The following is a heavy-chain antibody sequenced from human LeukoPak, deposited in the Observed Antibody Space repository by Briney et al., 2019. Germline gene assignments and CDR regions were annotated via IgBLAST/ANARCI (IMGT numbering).Heavy chain of an antibody. J-gene: IGHJ4*02. CDR3: AKVVGDSSGYYYYFDY. CDR2: ISGSGGST. V-gene: IGHV3-23*01. D-gene: IGHD3-22*01. CDR1: GFTFSSYW. Sequence: GGSLRLSCAASGFTFSSYWMNWVRQAPGKGLEWVSAISGSGGSTYYADSVKGRFTISRDNSKNTLYLQMNSLRAEDTAVYYCAKVVGDSSGYYYYFDYWGQGTLVTVSS.